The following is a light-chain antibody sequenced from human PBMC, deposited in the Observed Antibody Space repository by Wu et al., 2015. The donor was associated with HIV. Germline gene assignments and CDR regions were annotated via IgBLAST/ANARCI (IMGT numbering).Light chain of an antibody. V-gene: IGKV3-15*01. CDR2: GAS. J-gene: IGKJ4*02. CDR3: QQYNNWPPS. Sequence: ELVMTQSPATLSVSPGERAALSCRASQSVSSNLAWYQLKPGQAPRLLIYGASTRATGIPARFSGSGSGTEFTLTISSMQSEDFAVYYCQQYNNWPPSFGGGTKVEIK. CDR1: QSVSSN.